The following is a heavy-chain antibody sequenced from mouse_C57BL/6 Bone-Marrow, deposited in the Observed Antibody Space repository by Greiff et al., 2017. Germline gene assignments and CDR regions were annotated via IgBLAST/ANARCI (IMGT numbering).Heavy chain of an antibody. J-gene: IGHJ4*01. CDR3: AREGYGDSGMDY. V-gene: IGHV1-69*01. CDR2: IDPSDSYT. D-gene: IGHD2-13*01. Sequence: VQLQQPGAELVMPGASVKLSCKASGYTFTSYWMHWVKQRPGQGLEWIGEIDPSDSYTNYNQKFKGKSTLTVDKSSSTAYMRLRSLTSEDSAVYYCAREGYGDSGMDYWGRGTSVTVSS. CDR1: GYTFTSYW.